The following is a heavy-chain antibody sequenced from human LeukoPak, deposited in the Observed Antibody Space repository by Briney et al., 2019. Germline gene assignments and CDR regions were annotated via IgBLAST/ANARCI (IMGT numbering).Heavy chain of an antibody. J-gene: IGHJ4*02. Sequence: PGGSPRLSCAASGFTFSSYSMDWVRQAPGKGLEWVSSISSSSSYIYYADSVKGRFTISRDNAKNSLYLQMNSLRAEDTAVYYCARVGSMVRGVIKSPPIDYWAQGTLVTVSS. CDR2: ISSSSSYI. CDR3: ARVGSMVRGVIKSPPIDY. CDR1: GFTFSSYS. D-gene: IGHD3-10*01. V-gene: IGHV3-21*01.